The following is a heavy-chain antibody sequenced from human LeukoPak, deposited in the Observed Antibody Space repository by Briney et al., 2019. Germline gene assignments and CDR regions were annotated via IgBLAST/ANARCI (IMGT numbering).Heavy chain of an antibody. CDR1: GYTFTGYY. CDR2: INPNSGGT. Sequence: ASVKVSCKASGYTFTGYYMHWVRQAPGQGLEWMGWINPNSGGTNYAQKFQGRVTMTRDTSISTAYMELSSLRSEDTAVYYCAGTGTTLDAFDIWGQGTMVTVSS. CDR3: AGTGTTLDAFDI. V-gene: IGHV1-2*02. D-gene: IGHD1-1*01. J-gene: IGHJ3*02.